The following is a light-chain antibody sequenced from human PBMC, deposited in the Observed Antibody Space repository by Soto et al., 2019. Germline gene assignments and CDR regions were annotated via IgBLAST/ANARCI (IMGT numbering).Light chain of an antibody. CDR2: GAS. CDR3: QHYGSSPPYT. CDR1: QRISSSY. Sequence: EIVLTQSPGTLSLSPGERATLSCTTSQRISSSYLAWYQQKPGQAPRFLIYGASGRATDIPDRFRGSGSGTDFTLTISRLEPEDFAVYYCQHYGSSPPYTFGQGTKLEIK. J-gene: IGKJ2*01. V-gene: IGKV3-20*01.